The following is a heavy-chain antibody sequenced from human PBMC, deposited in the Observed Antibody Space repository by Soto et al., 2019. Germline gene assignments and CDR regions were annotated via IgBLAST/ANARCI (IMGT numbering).Heavy chain of an antibody. V-gene: IGHV1-2*04. J-gene: IGHJ6*02. CDR1: VYTITGYY. D-gene: IGHD1-26*01. CDR3: AREARRELLYYYGMDV. Sequence: GASVTLCCTASVYTITGYYMHWLRQPPRQGLEWMGWINPNSGGTNYAQKFQGWVTMTRDTSSSTAYMELSRLRSDDTAVYYCAREARRELLYYYGMDVWGQGTTLTVSS. CDR2: INPNSGGT.